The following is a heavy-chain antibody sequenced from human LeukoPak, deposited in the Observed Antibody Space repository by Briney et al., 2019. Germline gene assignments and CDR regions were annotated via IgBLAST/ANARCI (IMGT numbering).Heavy chain of an antibody. V-gene: IGHV4-39*01. CDR2: IYYSGST. J-gene: IGHJ5*02. Sequence: ASETLSLTCTVSGGSISSYYWGGIRQPPGKGLEWIGTIYYSGSTYYNPSLKSRVTMSVDTSKNQFSLNLISVTASDTAVYYCATHGAAVAGGFDPWGQGTLVTVSS. CDR1: GGSISSYY. D-gene: IGHD6-19*01. CDR3: ATHGAAVAGGFDP.